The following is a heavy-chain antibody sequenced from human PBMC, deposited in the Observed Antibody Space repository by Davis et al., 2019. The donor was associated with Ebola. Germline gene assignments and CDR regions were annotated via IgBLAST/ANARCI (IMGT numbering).Heavy chain of an antibody. V-gene: IGHV1-18*04. CDR2: INPHNGNT. J-gene: IGHJ4*02. CDR3: ARAQFPTTSDH. D-gene: IGHD1-1*01. Sequence: ASVQVSCKASGYTFSSYGITSVRHPPAQGLEWLGWINPHNGNTNYAQNVQGRVTMTTDTSTSTAYMEVGSLRSDDTAVYYCARAQFPTTSDHWGQGTLVTVSS. CDR1: GYTFSSYG.